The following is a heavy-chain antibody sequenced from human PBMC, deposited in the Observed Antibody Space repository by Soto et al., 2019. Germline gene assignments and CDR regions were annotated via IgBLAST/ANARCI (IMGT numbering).Heavy chain of an antibody. V-gene: IGHV4-34*01. J-gene: IGHJ6*02. D-gene: IGHD2-2*01. Sequence: QVQLQQWGAGLLKPSETLSLTCAVYGGSFSGYYWSWIRQPPGKGLEWIGEINHSGSTNYNPSLKSRVTISVETSKNQFSLKLSSVTGADTAVYYCARVRRIVVVPAATYYYYYGMDVWGQGTTVTVSS. CDR3: ARVRRIVVVPAATYYYYYGMDV. CDR1: GGSFSGYY. CDR2: INHSGST.